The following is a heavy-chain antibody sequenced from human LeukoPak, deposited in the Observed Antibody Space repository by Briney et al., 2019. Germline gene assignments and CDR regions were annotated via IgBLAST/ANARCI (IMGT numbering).Heavy chain of an antibody. D-gene: IGHD3-10*01. J-gene: IGHJ3*02. CDR1: GFTVSSNY. CDR3: ARGRGNKAPRYDAFDI. Sequence: GGSLRLSCAASGFTVSSNYMSWVRQAPGKGLEWDSVIYSGGSTYYADSVKGRFTISRDNSKNTLYLQMNSLSAEYTAVYYCARGRGNKAPRYDAFDIWGQGTMVTVSS. CDR2: IYSGGST. V-gene: IGHV3-66*01.